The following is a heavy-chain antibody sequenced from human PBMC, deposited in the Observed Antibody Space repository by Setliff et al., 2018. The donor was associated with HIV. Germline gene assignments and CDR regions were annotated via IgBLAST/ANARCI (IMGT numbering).Heavy chain of an antibody. CDR3: VHRNPAGVTDF. CDR2: IFWDGDK. V-gene: IGHV2-5*02. Sequence: SGPTLVNPTQTLTLTCTFSGFSLSSNGMGVGWIRQPPGKALEWLALIFWDGDKRYNPSLKSRLTITKDISKKQVVLTMTNMDPVDTATYFCVHRNPAGVTDFWGQGTLVTVSS. CDR1: GFSLSSNGMG. J-gene: IGHJ4*02. D-gene: IGHD5-18*01.